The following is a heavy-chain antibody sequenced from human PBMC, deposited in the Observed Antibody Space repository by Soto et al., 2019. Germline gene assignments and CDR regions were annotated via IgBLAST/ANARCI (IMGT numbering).Heavy chain of an antibody. CDR3: ARESYSGYHSYDY. CDR1: GYSISSGCF. J-gene: IGHJ4*02. Sequence: SETLSLTCAASGYSISSGCFWGCIRQPPGKGLEWIANMYHDGNTHYNPSLKSRVTMSVDTSKNQFSLKLNSVTAADTAVYYCARESYSGYHSYDYWGQGILVTVSS. D-gene: IGHD5-12*01. CDR2: MYHDGNT. V-gene: IGHV4-38-2*02.